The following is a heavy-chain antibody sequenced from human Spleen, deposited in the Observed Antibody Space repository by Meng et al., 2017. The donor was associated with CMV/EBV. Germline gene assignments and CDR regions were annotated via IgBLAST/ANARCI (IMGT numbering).Heavy chain of an antibody. V-gene: IGHV4-61*02. CDR3: AREPWFDP. CDR1: GGSISSGSYY. Sequence: QWQLQEPGPGLVKPSQTLSLTCTVSGGSISSGSYYWSWIRQPAGKGLEWIGRIYTSGSTNYNPSLKSRVTISVDTSKNQFSLKLSSVTAADTAVYYCAREPWFDPWGQGTLVTVSS. CDR2: IYTSGST. J-gene: IGHJ5*02.